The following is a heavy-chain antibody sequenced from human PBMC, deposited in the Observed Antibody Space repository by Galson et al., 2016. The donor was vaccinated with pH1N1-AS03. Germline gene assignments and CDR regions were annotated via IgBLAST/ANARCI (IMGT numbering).Heavy chain of an antibody. CDR2: IYFRGAT. Sequence: SETLSLTCTVSGDSISSTPYYWGWIRQPPGKGLEWIGTIYFRGATYYSPSLKSRVTISIDSSKNLFSLSLYSVTAADTAVYYCARHVGGSYPNNLDSWGQGTLVIVSS. CDR1: GDSISSTPYY. J-gene: IGHJ4*02. D-gene: IGHD1-26*01. V-gene: IGHV4-39*07. CDR3: ARHVGGSYPNNLDS.